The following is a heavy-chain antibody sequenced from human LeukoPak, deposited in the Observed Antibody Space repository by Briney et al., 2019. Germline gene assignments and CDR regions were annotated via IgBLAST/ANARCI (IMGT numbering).Heavy chain of an antibody. Sequence: GGSLRLSCAASGFMFDDSAMHWVRQAPGKGLEWVSLISGDGVSTFYADSVKGRFTISRDNSKNSLSPQMDSLTTEDTALYYCAKEGYSHTSNYFDNWGQGILVTVSS. CDR3: AKEGYSHTSNYFDN. CDR2: ISGDGVST. CDR1: GFMFDDSA. J-gene: IGHJ4*02. V-gene: IGHV3-43*02. D-gene: IGHD2-15*01.